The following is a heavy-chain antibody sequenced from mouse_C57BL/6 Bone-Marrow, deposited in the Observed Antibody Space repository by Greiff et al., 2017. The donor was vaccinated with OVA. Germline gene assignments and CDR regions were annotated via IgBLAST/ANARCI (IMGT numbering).Heavy chain of an antibody. D-gene: IGHD3-2*02. CDR2: IHPNSGST. CDR3: AREKTAQAGFAY. J-gene: IGHJ3*01. Sequence: QVQLQQPGAELVKPGASVKLSCKASGYTFTSYWMHWVKQRPGQGLEWIGMIHPNSGSTNYNEKFQSKATLTVDKSSSTAYMQLSSLTSEDSAVYYCAREKTAQAGFAYWGQGTLVTVSA. CDR1: GYTFTSYW. V-gene: IGHV1-64*01.